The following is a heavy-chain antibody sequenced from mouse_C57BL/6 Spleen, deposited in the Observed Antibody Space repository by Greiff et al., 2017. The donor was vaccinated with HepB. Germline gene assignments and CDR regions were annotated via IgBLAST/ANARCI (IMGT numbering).Heavy chain of an antibody. V-gene: IGHV6-6*01. Sequence: EVQLVESGGGLVQPGGSMKLSCAASGFTFSDAWMDWVRQSPEKGLEWVAEIRNKANNHATYYAESVKGRFTISRDDSKSSVYLQMNSLRAEDTGIYYCTRTNYYYGSSWYFDVWGTGTTVTVSS. J-gene: IGHJ1*03. CDR3: TRTNYYYGSSWYFDV. CDR1: GFTFSDAW. D-gene: IGHD1-1*01. CDR2: IRNKANNHAT.